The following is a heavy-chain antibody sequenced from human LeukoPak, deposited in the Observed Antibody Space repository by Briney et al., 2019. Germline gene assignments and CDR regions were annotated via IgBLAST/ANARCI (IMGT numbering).Heavy chain of an antibody. D-gene: IGHD7-27*01. Sequence: PSETLSLTCTVSGGSISSYYWSWIRQPPGKGLEWIGYIYYSGSTNYNPSLKSRVTISVDTSKNQFSLKLSSVTAADTAVYYCARTPLGIDALDIWGQGTMVTVSS. CDR2: IYYSGST. V-gene: IGHV4-59*01. J-gene: IGHJ3*02. CDR3: ARTPLGIDALDI. CDR1: GGSISSYY.